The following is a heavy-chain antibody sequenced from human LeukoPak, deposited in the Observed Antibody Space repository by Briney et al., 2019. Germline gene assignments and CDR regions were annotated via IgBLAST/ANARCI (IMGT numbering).Heavy chain of an antibody. J-gene: IGHJ5*02. CDR2: IYSRGRT. Sequence: SETLSLTCTVSGGSISSYYWTWIRQPPGKGLEWIGYIYSRGRTNYNPSLKSQVTMSVDASKNQFSLKVISVTAADTAVYYCARLSAGFNSSYWFDPWGQGTLVTVSS. D-gene: IGHD2/OR15-2a*01. CDR3: ARLSAGFNSSYWFDP. V-gene: IGHV4-4*09. CDR1: GGSISSYY.